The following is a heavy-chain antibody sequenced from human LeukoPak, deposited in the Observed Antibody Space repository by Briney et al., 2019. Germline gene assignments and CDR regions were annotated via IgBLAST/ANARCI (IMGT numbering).Heavy chain of an antibody. CDR3: ARHDFWSGYPTDY. V-gene: IGHV4-61*10. J-gene: IGHJ4*02. Sequence: PSQTLSLTCTVSGSSISSGSYYWSWIRQPAGKGLEWIGYIYYSGSTNYNPSLKSRVTISVDTSKNQFSLRLSSVTAADTAVYYCARHDFWSGYPTDYWGQGTLVTVSS. CDR1: GSSISSGSYY. D-gene: IGHD3-3*01. CDR2: IYYSGST.